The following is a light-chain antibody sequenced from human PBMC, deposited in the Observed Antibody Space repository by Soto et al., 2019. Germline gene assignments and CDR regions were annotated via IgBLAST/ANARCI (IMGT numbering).Light chain of an antibody. CDR3: QQRHMWPIT. J-gene: IGKJ5*01. Sequence: EIVLTQSPGTLSLSPGERATLYCRASQSFRGLLAWYQQKPGQAPRLLIYDAYNRATGIPPRFSGSGSGTDFTLTISSLEPEDSAVYYCQQRHMWPITFGQGTRLEI. CDR2: DAY. CDR1: QSFRGL. V-gene: IGKV3-11*01.